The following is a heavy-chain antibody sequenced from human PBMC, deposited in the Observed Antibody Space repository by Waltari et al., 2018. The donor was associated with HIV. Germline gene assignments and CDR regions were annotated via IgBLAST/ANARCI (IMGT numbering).Heavy chain of an antibody. D-gene: IGHD3-22*01. CDR3: ARDKKQYYYDSSGYYGDY. V-gene: IGHV3-21*01. Sequence: EVPLVESGGGLVKPGGSLRLSCAASGFTFSSYNMHWVRQAPGKGLEWVSSISSGSSYIYYADSVKGRFTISRDNAKNSLYLQMNSLRAEDTAVYYCARDKKQYYYDSSGYYGDYWGQGTLVTVSS. CDR2: ISSGSSYI. CDR1: GFTFSSYN. J-gene: IGHJ4*02.